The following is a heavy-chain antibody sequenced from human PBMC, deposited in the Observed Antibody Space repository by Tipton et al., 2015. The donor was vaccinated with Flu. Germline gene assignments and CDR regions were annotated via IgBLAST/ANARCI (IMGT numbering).Heavy chain of an antibody. D-gene: IGHD6-13*01. V-gene: IGHV4-4*07. CDR1: GGSISSYY. CDR2: IYTSGST. J-gene: IGHJ6*02. Sequence: TLSLTCTVSGGSISSYYWSWIRQPAGKGLEWIGRIYTSGSTNYNPSHKSRVTMSVDTSKNQFSLKLSSVTAADTAVYYCARDSQQLVHRYYYYGMDVWGQGTTVTVSS. CDR3: ARDSQQLVHRYYYYGMDV.